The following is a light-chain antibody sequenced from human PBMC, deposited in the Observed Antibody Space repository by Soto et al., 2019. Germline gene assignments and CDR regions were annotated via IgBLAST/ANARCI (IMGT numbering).Light chain of an antibody. CDR3: QQYGSSLPWT. CDR1: QSVSSD. J-gene: IGKJ1*01. Sequence: EIVMTQSPATLSVSPGERATLSCRASQSVSSDLAWYHQKPGQAPRLLIYGASTRATGIPDRFSGSGSGTDFTLTISRLEPEDFAVFYCQQYGSSLPWTFGQGTKVDI. CDR2: GAS. V-gene: IGKV3-20*01.